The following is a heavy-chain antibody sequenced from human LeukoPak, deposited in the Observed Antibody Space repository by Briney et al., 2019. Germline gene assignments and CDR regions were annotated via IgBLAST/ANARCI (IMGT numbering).Heavy chain of an antibody. V-gene: IGHV3-48*02. CDR1: GFTFSSYS. CDR3: AREYYHSRDY. Sequence: SGGSLRLSCAASGFTFSSYSMNWVRQAPGKGLEGVSYISSSSRTIYYADSVKGRFTISRDNAKNSLYLQMNSLRDEDTAVYYCAREYYHSRDYWGQGTPVTVSS. J-gene: IGHJ4*02. D-gene: IGHD3-22*01. CDR2: ISSSSRTI.